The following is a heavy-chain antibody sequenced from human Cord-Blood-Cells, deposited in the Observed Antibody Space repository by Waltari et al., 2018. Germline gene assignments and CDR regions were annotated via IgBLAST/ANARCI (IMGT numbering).Heavy chain of an antibody. Sequence: QVQLQQWGAGLLKPSETLSLTCAVYGGSFSGYYWSWIRQPPGKGLEWIGEINHSGSTNYTPALKSRVTISVDTSKTQFSLKLSSVTAADTAVYYCARGGTNYYDFWSGYSTNWFDPWGQGTLVTVSS. CDR3: ARGGTNYYDFWSGYSTNWFDP. CDR2: INHSGST. J-gene: IGHJ5*02. V-gene: IGHV4-34*01. CDR1: GGSFSGYY. D-gene: IGHD3-3*01.